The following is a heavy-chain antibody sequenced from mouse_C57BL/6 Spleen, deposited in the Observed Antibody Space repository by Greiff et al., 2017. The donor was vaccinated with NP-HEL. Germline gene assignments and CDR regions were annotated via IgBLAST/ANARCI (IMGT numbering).Heavy chain of an antibody. V-gene: IGHV1-76*01. CDR3: ARDDYYYGNYGHFDY. CDR1: GYTFTDYY. J-gene: IGHJ2*01. Sequence: QVQLQQSGAELVRPGASVKLSCKASGYTFTDYYINWVKQRPGQGLEWIARIYPGSGNTYYNEKFKGKATLTAEKSSSTAYMQLSSLTSEDSAVYFCARDDYYYGNYGHFDYWGQGTTLTVSS. D-gene: IGHD2-1*01. CDR2: IYPGSGNT.